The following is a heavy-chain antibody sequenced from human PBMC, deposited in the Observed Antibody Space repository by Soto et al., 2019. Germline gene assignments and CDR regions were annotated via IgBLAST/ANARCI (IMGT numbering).Heavy chain of an antibody. V-gene: IGHV1-69*01. D-gene: IGHD1-26*01. CDR2: ISPIFGTP. CDR3: ARVVVGSRLSLDY. CDR1: GGTFSSYT. J-gene: IGHJ4*02. Sequence: QVQLVQSGAEVKKPGSSVTVSCKASGGTFSSYTISWVRQAPGQGLEWMAGISPIFGTPIYAQKFQDRVTITAEDSTMTAYMEMNRLTSEDTGVYYCARVVVGSRLSLDYWGQGTLVTISS.